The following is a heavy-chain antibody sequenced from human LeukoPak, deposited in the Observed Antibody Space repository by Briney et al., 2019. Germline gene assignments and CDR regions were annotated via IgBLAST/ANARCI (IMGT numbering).Heavy chain of an antibody. CDR1: GFTFSSYS. Sequence: GGSLRLSCAASGFTFSSYSMNWVRQAPGKGLEWVSSISSSSSYIYYADSVKGRFTISRDNAKNSLYLQMNSLRAEDTAVYYCAREHRDCSGGSCYSTIYYYYYMDVWGKGTTVTISS. CDR3: AREHRDCSGGSCYSTIYYYYYMDV. J-gene: IGHJ6*03. CDR2: ISSSSSYI. V-gene: IGHV3-21*01. D-gene: IGHD2-15*01.